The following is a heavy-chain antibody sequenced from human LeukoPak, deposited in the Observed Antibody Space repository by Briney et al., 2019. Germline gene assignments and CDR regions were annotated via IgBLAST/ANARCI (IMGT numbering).Heavy chain of an antibody. V-gene: IGHV4-59*01. J-gene: IGHJ4*02. CDR3: ARFSNYYDSSIHYLDY. Sequence: SETLSLTCTVSGGSISGYYWSWIRQSPEKGLESIGFIYSTRSTNYNPSLKSRVTISIDTSQNQFSLRLSSVTAADTAVYYCARFSNYYDSSIHYLDYWGQGTLVSVS. D-gene: IGHD3-22*01. CDR1: GGSISGYY. CDR2: IYSTRST.